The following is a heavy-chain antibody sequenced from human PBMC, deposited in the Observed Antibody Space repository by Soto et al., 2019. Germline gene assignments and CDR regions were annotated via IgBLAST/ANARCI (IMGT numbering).Heavy chain of an antibody. V-gene: IGHV3-53*04. J-gene: IGHJ3*02. CDR2: IYSGGST. Sequence: GGSLILSCAASGFTVSSNYMSWVRQAPGKGLEWVSVIYSGGSTYYADSVKGRFTISRHNSKNTLYLQMNSLRAEDTAVYYCARALPKGYCSSTSCYAAPDAFDIWGQGTMVTVSS. CDR1: GFTVSSNY. CDR3: ARALPKGYCSSTSCYAAPDAFDI. D-gene: IGHD2-2*01.